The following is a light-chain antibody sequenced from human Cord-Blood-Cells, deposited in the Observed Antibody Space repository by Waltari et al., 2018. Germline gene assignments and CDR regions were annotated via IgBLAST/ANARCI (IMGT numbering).Light chain of an antibody. J-gene: IGLJ7*01. CDR3: AAWDDSLNGAV. Sequence: GQRVTISCSGTSSNTGRTTVNWYQQLPGTTPKILIYSNNQRPSGFPDRFSGSKSGTPASLAISGLQSEDEADYYCAAWDDSLNGAVFGGGTQLTVL. CDR2: SNN. CDR1: SSNTGRTT. V-gene: IGLV1-44*01.